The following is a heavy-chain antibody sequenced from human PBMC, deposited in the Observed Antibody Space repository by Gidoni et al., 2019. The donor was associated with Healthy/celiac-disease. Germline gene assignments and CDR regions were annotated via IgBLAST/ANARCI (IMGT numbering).Heavy chain of an antibody. CDR3: AIETVSGGCFDY. D-gene: IGHD3-10*01. V-gene: IGHV3-53*01. J-gene: IGHJ4*02. CDR1: RFTVSSNY. Sequence: EVQLVESGGGLIQPGGSLRLSCADSRFTVSSNYMSWCRQSPGKGLEWVSVIYIGGSTYFADSVKCRFTISRDNSKNTLYLQMNSLRAEDTAVYYCAIETVSGGCFDYWGQGTLVTVSS. CDR2: IYIGGST.